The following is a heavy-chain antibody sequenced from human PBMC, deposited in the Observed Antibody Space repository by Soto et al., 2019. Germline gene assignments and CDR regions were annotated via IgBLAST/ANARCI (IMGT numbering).Heavy chain of an antibody. CDR2: FYYSGST. V-gene: IGHV4-31*03. CDR3: AGPATVGGMDV. CDR1: GGSISSGGYY. J-gene: IGHJ6*02. Sequence: QVQLQESGPGLVKPSQTLSLTCTVSGGSISSGGYYWSWIRQHPGKGLEWIGYFYYSGSTYYNPSLKCRVSTSVDTSKDRFSLKLSSVTAADTAVYYCAGPATVGGMDVWGQGTTVTVSS.